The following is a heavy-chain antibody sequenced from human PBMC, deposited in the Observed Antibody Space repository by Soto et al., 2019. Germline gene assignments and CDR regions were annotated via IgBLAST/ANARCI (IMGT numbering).Heavy chain of an antibody. D-gene: IGHD2-2*03. CDR2: IYYSGST. J-gene: IGHJ6*02. Sequence: SQTLRLTCTVSCGSISNHDWRWILQPQGKGLEWIGYIYYSGSTNYNPSLKSRVTISVDTSKNQFSLKLSSVTAADTAVYYCARLNGYCVSTSCHGYYGMDVWGQGTTVTAP. V-gene: IGHV4-59*08. CDR1: CGSISNHD. CDR3: ARLNGYCVSTSCHGYYGMDV.